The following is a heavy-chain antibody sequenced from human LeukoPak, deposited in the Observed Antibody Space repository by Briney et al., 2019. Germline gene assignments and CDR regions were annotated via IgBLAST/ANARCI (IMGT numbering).Heavy chain of an antibody. J-gene: IGHJ4*02. CDR3: ARDPTHGTAEGWMG. V-gene: IGHV3-23*01. D-gene: IGHD6-13*01. Sequence: GGSLRLSCAASGFTFSSYAMSWVRQAPGKGLEWVSAISGSGGSTYYADSVKGRFTISRDNSRNTLHLQMISLTTEDTGVYYCARDPTHGTAEGWMGWGQGTQVTVSS. CDR1: GFTFSSYA. CDR2: ISGSGGST.